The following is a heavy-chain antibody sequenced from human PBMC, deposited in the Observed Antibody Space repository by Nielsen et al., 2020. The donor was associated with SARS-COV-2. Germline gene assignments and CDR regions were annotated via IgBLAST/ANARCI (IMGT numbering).Heavy chain of an antibody. CDR1: AYIFTTYH. Sequence: ASVKVSCKASAYIFTTYHMHWVRQAPGQGLEWMAIIDPSGGTTMSAQNFQGRVTMTRDTSTRTVYMELSSLRSEDTAVYYCACELRPFDYYYGMDVWGQGTTVIVSS. V-gene: IGHV1-46*01. CDR2: IDPSGGTT. J-gene: IGHJ6*02. D-gene: IGHD2-15*01. CDR3: ACELRPFDYYYGMDV.